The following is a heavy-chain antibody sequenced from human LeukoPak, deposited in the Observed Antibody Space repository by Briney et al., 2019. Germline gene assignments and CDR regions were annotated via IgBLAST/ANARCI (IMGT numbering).Heavy chain of an antibody. Sequence: ASVKVSCKASGYTFTSYYMHWVRQGPGQGLEWMGIINPASGSTSYAQKFQVRVTMTRDTSTTTVYMELSSLTSEDTAVYYCARGTANFWSGYSSHFDYWGPGALVTVSS. D-gene: IGHD3-3*01. CDR2: INPASGST. CDR1: GYTFTSYY. J-gene: IGHJ4*02. V-gene: IGHV1-46*01. CDR3: ARGTANFWSGYSSHFDY.